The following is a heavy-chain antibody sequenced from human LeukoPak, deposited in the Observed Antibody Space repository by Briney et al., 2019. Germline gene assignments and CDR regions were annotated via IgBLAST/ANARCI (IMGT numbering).Heavy chain of an antibody. CDR3: AVGNCGGDCYSYFDY. J-gene: IGHJ4*02. V-gene: IGHV1-18*01. CDR1: GYTLTSYG. Sequence: ASVKVSCKASGYTLTSYGISWVRQAPGQGLEWMGWISAYNGNTNYAQKLQGRVTMTTDTSTSTAYMELRSLRSDDTAVYYCAVGNCGGDCYSYFDYWGQGTLVTVSS. CDR2: ISAYNGNT. D-gene: IGHD2-21*02.